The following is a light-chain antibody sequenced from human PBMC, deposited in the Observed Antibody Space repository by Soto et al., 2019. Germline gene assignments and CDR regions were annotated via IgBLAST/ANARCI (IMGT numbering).Light chain of an antibody. J-gene: IGLJ2*01. CDR1: SSDIGGYNY. Sequence: QSVLTQPASVSGSPGQSITISCTGTSSDIGGYNYVTWYQHHPGKAPKLMIYEVSNRPSAVSNRFSGSKSGNPASLTISGIQAEDEADYHCSSYSSRTPVLIFGGGTTLTVL. CDR2: EVS. CDR3: SSYSSRTPVLI. V-gene: IGLV2-14*01.